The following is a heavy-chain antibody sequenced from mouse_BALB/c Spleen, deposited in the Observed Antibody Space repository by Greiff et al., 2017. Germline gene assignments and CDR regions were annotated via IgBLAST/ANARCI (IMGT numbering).Heavy chain of an antibody. CDR3: ARNYYEDAMDY. V-gene: IGHV1S81*02. CDR2: INPSNGRT. J-gene: IGHJ4*01. CDR1: GYTFTSYW. D-gene: IGHD1-1*01. Sequence: QVQLKESGAELVKPGASVKLSCKASGYTFTSYWMHWVKQRPGQGLEWIGEINPSNGRTNYNEKFKSKATLTVDKSSSTAYMQLSSLTSEDSAVYYCARNYYEDAMDYWGQGTSVTVSS.